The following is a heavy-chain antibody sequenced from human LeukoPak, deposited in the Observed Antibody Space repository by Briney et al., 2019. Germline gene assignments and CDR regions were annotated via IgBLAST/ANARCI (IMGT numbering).Heavy chain of an antibody. Sequence: GGSLRLSCAASGFTVSSNYMSWVRQAPGKGLEWVSVIYSDGSTYYADSVKDRFTISRDNSKNTLYLQVNSLRAEDTAVYYCARDLSLYGSGNSSAGYWGQGTLVTVSS. J-gene: IGHJ4*02. V-gene: IGHV3-66*01. CDR2: IYSDGST. CDR1: GFTVSSNY. CDR3: ARDLSLYGSGNSSAGY. D-gene: IGHD3-10*01.